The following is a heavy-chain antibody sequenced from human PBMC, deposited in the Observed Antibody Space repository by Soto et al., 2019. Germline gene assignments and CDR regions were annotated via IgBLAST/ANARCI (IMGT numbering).Heavy chain of an antibody. CDR2: INHSGST. Sequence: QVQLQQWGAGLLKPSETLSLTCAVYGGSFSGYYWSWIRQPPGKGLEWIGEINHSGSTNYNPSLNSRVNISVETSKTQFSLKLSSVTAADTAVYYCARGSVSVFGVVFSYFDYWGQGTLVTVSS. J-gene: IGHJ4*02. V-gene: IGHV4-34*01. CDR1: GGSFSGYY. D-gene: IGHD3-3*01. CDR3: ARGSVSVFGVVFSYFDY.